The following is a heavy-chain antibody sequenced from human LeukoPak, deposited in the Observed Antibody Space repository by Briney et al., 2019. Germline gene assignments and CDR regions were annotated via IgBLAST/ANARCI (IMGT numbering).Heavy chain of an antibody. D-gene: IGHD1-14*01. CDR3: ARGHTTYYYYGMDV. Sequence: NPSETLSLTCTVSGGSISSYYRSWIRQPAGTGLEWIGRIYTSGSTNYHPSLQSRVTMSVDTSKNQFSLKLSSVTAADTAVYYCARGHTTYYYYGMDVWGQGTTVTVCS. CDR2: IYTSGST. J-gene: IGHJ6*02. V-gene: IGHV4-4*07. CDR1: GGSISSYY.